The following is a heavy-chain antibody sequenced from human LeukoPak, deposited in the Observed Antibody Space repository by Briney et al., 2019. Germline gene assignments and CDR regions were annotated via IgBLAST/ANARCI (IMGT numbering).Heavy chain of an antibody. Sequence: KTSETLSLTCTVSGGSISSSSYYWGWIRQPPGKGLEWIGSIYYSGSTYYNPSLKSRVTISVDTSKNQFSLKLSSVTAADTAVYYCARESMVRANHGYYFDYWGQGTLVTVSS. J-gene: IGHJ4*02. D-gene: IGHD3-10*01. CDR3: ARESMVRANHGYYFDY. V-gene: IGHV4-39*07. CDR1: GGSISSSSYY. CDR2: IYYSGST.